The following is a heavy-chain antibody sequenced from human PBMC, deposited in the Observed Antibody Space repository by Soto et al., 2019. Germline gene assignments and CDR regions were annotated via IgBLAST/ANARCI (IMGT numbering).Heavy chain of an antibody. Sequence: QVQLVESGGGVVQPGRSLRLSCAASGFTFSNYGMHWVRQAPGKGLEWVAVITDDGLRKHYADSVKGRFTISRDISMNTLYLQMNSLKDADTAVYYFAKPDYSGSHHLACWGQGTLVTVTS. CDR1: GFTFSNYG. J-gene: IGHJ4*02. CDR2: ITDDGLRK. D-gene: IGHD1-26*01. V-gene: IGHV3-30*18. CDR3: AKPDYSGSHHLAC.